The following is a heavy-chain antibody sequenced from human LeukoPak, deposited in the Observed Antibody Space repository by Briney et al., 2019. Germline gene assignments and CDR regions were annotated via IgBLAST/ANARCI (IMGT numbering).Heavy chain of an antibody. CDR3: AAGPPVAGTFDY. CDR1: GGTFSSYA. CDR2: IIPIFGTA. J-gene: IGHJ4*02. D-gene: IGHD6-19*01. Sequence: GASVRVSCTASGGTFSSYAISWVRQAPGQGLEWMGGIIPIFGTANYAQKFQGRVTITADKSTSTDYMELSSLRSEDTAVYYCAAGPPVAGTFDYWGQGTLVTVSS. V-gene: IGHV1-69*06.